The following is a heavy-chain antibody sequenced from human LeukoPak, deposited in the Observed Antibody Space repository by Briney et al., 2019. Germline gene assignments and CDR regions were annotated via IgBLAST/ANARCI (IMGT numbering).Heavy chain of an antibody. J-gene: IGHJ6*02. D-gene: IGHD2-15*01. CDR3: AKEDAGYCSGGSCHYYYYYYGMDV. CDR1: GFTFSSYA. CDR2: ISYSGDDT. V-gene: IGHV3-23*01. Sequence: GGSLRLSCAASGFTFSSYALSWVRQAPGKGLEWVSLISYSGDDTYYAASVKGRFTISRDNSKSTLSLQMNSLRAEDTAVYYCAKEDAGYCSGGSCHYYYYYYGMDVWGQGTPVTVSS.